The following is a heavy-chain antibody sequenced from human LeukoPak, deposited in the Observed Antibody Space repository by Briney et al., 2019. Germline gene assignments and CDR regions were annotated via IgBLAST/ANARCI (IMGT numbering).Heavy chain of an antibody. V-gene: IGHV3-48*01. D-gene: IGHD3-10*01. CDR1: GFTFSNYG. CDR3: ETELRPYYYGSGSYYNALDY. Sequence: GGSLRLSCAASGFTFSNYGMNWVRQAPGEGLVWVSYISSSSSTIYYADSVKGRFTISRDNAKKSLDLQINSLRAEDTAMYYCETELRPYYYGSGSYYNALDYWGQGTLVTVSS. J-gene: IGHJ4*02. CDR2: ISSSSSTI.